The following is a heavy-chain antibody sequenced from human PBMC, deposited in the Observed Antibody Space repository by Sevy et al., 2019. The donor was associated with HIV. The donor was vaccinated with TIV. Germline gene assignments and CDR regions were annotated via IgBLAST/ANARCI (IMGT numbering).Heavy chain of an antibody. D-gene: IGHD4-17*01. CDR1: GFILGYYA. V-gene: IGHV3-30-3*01. J-gene: IGHJ4*02. CDR2: SSYDGGNI. CDR3: ARDFYEFGDPRGLDY. Sequence: GGSLRLSCTASGFILGYYAMHWVRQAPGKGLEWVAVSSYDGGNIYYEDSVQGRFTVSRDNSKNTRYLQMNSLRPEDTAMYYCARDFYEFGDPRGLDYWGQGVLVTVSS.